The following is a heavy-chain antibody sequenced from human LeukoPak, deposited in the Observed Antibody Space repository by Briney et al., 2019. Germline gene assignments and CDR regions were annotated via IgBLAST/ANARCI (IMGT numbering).Heavy chain of an antibody. CDR1: GGSISSGSYY. D-gene: IGHD3-10*01. V-gene: IGHV4-61*02. J-gene: IGHJ4*02. Sequence: SQTLSLTCTVSGGSISSGSYYWRWIRQPAGKGLEWIGRIYTSGSTNYNPSLKSRVTISVDRSKNQFSLKLSSVTAADTAVYYCARARGSGSYHDYWGQGTLVTDSS. CDR2: IYTSGST. CDR3: ARARGSGSYHDY.